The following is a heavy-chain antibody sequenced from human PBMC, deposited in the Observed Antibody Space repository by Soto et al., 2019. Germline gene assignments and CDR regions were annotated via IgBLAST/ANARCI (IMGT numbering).Heavy chain of an antibody. J-gene: IGHJ6*02. CDR3: AKAIVPAAAYYGLDV. D-gene: IGHD2-2*01. CDR1: GFTFSSYG. Sequence: QVQVVESGGGVVQPGRSLRLSCAASGFTFSSYGMHWVRQAPGKGLEWVSLISYDGTNKYYADSVKGRFTISRDNSKNTLYLQMNSVRVEDTAVYYCAKAIVPAAAYYGLDVWGQGTTVTVSS. CDR2: ISYDGTNK. V-gene: IGHV3-30*18.